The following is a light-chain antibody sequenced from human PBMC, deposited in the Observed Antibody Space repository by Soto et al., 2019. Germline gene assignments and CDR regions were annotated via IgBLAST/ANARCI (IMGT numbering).Light chain of an antibody. J-gene: IGKJ1*01. CDR1: QSISSW. CDR2: KAS. CDR3: QQYNSYWWT. Sequence: DIQMTQSPSTLSASVGDRVTITCRASQSISSWLAWYQQKPGKAPKLLISKASSLESGVPSRFSGSGSGTEFTLTISSLQPDDFATYYCQQYNSYWWTFGRGTKVEIK. V-gene: IGKV1-5*03.